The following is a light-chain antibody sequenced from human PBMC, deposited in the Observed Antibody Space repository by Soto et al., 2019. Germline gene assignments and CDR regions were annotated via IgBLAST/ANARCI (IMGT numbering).Light chain of an antibody. Sequence: PGERATLSCRASQSVSTRLAWYQHRSGQAPRLLISSASIRATGIPDRFSGSGSGTDFTLTISRLEPEDFAVYYCQQFSSYPLTFGGGTKVDIK. CDR2: SAS. CDR1: QSVSTR. CDR3: QQFSSYPLT. V-gene: IGKV3-20*01. J-gene: IGKJ4*01.